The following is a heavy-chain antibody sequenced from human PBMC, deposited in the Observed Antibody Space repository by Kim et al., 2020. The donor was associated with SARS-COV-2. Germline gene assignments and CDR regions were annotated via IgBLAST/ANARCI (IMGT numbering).Heavy chain of an antibody. CDR2: INGDGSST. D-gene: IGHD2-15*01. J-gene: IGHJ4*02. CDR1: GFTFSSYW. V-gene: IGHV3-74*01. CDR3: ARHNSNIGGAFDY. Sequence: GGSLRLSCAASGFTFSSYWMLWVRQAPGKGLVWVSRINGDGSSTIYADSVKGRFTVSRDNAKNTLYLQMDSLRAEDTAVYYCARHNSNIGGAFDYWGQGTLVTVSS.